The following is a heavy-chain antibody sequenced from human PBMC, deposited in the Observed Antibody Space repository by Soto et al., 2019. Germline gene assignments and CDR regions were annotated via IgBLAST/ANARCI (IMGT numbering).Heavy chain of an antibody. CDR2: VYTPDYT. D-gene: IGHD1-1*01. V-gene: IGHV4-4*08. J-gene: IGHJ6*02. CDR3: ASSAGHPGDFFYCNEMEV. CDR1: CASIRNYY. Sequence: QLQLLESGPGLVKPSETLSLTCSVSCASIRNYYWHWVRQLPGQGLEWIGYVYTPDYTRYNSSLKSRVTIAVDTFKSQFSLRLNCVTASDTAVYYCASSAGHPGDFFYCNEMEVWGQGTTVTVSS.